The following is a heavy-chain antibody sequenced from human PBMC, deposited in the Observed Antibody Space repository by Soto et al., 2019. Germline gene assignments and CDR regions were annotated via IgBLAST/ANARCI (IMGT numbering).Heavy chain of an antibody. D-gene: IGHD3-3*01. CDR3: ARYAYYDFWSGYSHYGMDV. V-gene: IGHV3-11*06. Sequence: PGGSLRLSCAASGFTFSDYYMSWIRQAPGKGLEWVSYISSSSSYTNYADSVKGRFTISRDNAKNSLYLQMNSLRAEDTAVYYCARYAYYDFWSGYSHYGMDVWGQGTTVTVSS. CDR2: ISSSSSYT. CDR1: GFTFSDYY. J-gene: IGHJ6*02.